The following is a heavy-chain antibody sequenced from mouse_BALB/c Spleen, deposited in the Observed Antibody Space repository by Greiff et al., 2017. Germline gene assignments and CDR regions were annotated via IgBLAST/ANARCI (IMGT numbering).Heavy chain of an antibody. CDR1: GFTFSSYT. V-gene: IGHV5-6-4*01. CDR3: AKSYYYAMDY. J-gene: IGHJ4*01. CDR2: ISSGGSYT. Sequence: EVQVVESGGGLVKPGGSLKLSCAASGFTFSSYTMSWVRQTPEKRLEWVTTISSGGSYTYYPDSVKGRFTISRDNAKNNLYLQMSSLKSEDTAMYYCAKSYYYAMDYWGQGTSVTVSS.